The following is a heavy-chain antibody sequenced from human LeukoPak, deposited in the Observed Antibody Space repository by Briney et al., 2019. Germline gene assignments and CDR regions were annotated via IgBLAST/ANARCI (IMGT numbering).Heavy chain of an antibody. CDR1: GYTFTTYG. CDR3: ARSSGTTYYYYYYMDV. V-gene: IGHV1-18*01. J-gene: IGHJ6*03. D-gene: IGHD6-19*01. CDR2: ISAYNGNT. Sequence: ASVKVSCKASGYTFTTYGISWVRQAPGQGLEWMGWISAYNGNTNYAQKLQGRVTMTTDTSTSTAYMELRNLRSDDTAVYYCARSSGTTYYYYYYMDVWGKGTTVTVSS.